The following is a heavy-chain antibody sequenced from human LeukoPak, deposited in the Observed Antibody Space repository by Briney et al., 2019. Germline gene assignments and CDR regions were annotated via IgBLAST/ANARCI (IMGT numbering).Heavy chain of an antibody. CDR1: GGTFSSYA. Sequence: GASVKVSCKASGGTFSSYAISWVRQAPGQGLEWMGGIIPIFGTANYAQKFQGRVTITADESTSTAHMELSSLRSEDTAVYYCARDSSEFRSLIPHWGQGTLVTVSS. CDR3: ARDSSEFRSLIPH. CDR2: IIPIFGTA. D-gene: IGHD2-21*01. V-gene: IGHV1-69*13. J-gene: IGHJ1*01.